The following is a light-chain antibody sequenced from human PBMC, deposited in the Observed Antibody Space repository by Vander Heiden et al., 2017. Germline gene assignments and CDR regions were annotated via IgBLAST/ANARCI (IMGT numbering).Light chain of an antibody. V-gene: IGLV3-21*02. Sequence: SYVLTQPPSVSVAPGQTARITCGGNNLGSKSGHWYQQKPGQAPVLVVYDDSDRPSGIPERFSCSNSGNTATPTISRVEAGDEADDYCQVWDNSSDHPVVFGGGTKLTVL. CDR3: QVWDNSSDHPVV. CDR2: DDS. J-gene: IGLJ2*01. CDR1: NLGSKS.